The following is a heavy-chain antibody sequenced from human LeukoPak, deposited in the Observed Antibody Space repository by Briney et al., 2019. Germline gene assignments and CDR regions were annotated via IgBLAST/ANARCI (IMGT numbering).Heavy chain of an antibody. CDR2: IREDGTEK. Sequence: GGSLRLSCTASGFTFSGAWMTWVRQAPGKGLEWVANIREDGTEKNYVDSVKGRFIISRDNAKDSLYLQMNSLRVEDTAVYYCLRGDRRDYWGQGTLVTVSS. CDR3: LRGDRRDY. CDR1: GFTFSGAW. J-gene: IGHJ4*02. V-gene: IGHV3-7*01.